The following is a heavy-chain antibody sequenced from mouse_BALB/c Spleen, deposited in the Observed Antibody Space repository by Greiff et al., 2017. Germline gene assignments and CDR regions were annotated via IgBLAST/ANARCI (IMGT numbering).Heavy chain of an antibody. CDR2: INSNGGST. CDR3: ARGGYPYYYAMDY. CDR1: GFTFSSYG. Sequence: EVKLMESGGGLVQPGGSLKLSCAASGFTFSSYGMSWVRQTPDKRLELVATINSNGGSTYYPDSVKGRFTISRDNAKNTLYLQMSSLNSEDTAMYYGARGGYPYYYAMDYWGQGTSVTVSS. D-gene: IGHD2-2*01. V-gene: IGHV5-6-3*01. J-gene: IGHJ4*01.